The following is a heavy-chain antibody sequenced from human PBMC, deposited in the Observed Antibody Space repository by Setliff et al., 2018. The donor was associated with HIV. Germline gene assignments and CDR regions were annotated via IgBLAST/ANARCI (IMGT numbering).Heavy chain of an antibody. J-gene: IGHJ4*02. V-gene: IGHV4-39*07. Sequence: SETLSLTCTVSSGSFSSRHYWGWIRQSPGKGPEWIGSVSYSGTTYYNPSLRSRITISVDTSKNQFSLELRSVTAADTALYYCAPRHHKYGFLWGQGTLVTVSS. CDR2: VSYSGTT. CDR3: APRHHKYGFL. CDR1: SGSFSSRHY. D-gene: IGHD3-10*01.